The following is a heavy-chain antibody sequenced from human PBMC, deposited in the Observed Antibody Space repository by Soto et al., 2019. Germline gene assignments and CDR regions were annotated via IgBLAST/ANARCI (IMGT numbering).Heavy chain of an antibody. J-gene: IGHJ6*02. D-gene: IGHD3-16*01. CDR3: AMVDVYVTPSPQDV. Sequence: QVQLVQSGAEVKNPGASVKVSCKACGYTFTRYGIGWARQAPGQGLEWMGWINTFNGNTNYAQNVQGRVTLTTDTSTSIAYMELRSLRSNDTAIYYCAMVDVYVTPSPQDVWGQGTTVIVSS. V-gene: IGHV1-18*01. CDR2: INTFNGNT. CDR1: GYTFTRYG.